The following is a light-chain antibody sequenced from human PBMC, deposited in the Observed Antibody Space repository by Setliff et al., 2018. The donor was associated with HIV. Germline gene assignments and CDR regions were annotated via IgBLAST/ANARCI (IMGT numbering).Light chain of an antibody. V-gene: IGLV2-14*03. J-gene: IGLJ1*01. CDR3: SSYTSSTPLYV. Sequence: QSALTQPAFVSGSPGQSITISCTGTSSDVGGYNSVSWYQQHPDRAPKLMIYDVSNRPSGVSNRFSGSKSGNTASLTISGLQAEDEADYYCSSYTSSTPLYVFGTGTKVTVL. CDR1: SSDVGGYNS. CDR2: DVS.